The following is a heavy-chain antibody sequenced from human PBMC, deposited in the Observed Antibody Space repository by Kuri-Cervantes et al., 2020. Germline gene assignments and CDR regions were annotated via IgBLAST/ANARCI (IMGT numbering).Heavy chain of an antibody. V-gene: IGHV1-46*01. D-gene: IGHD6-25*01. CDR2: INPNGGST. J-gene: IGHJ6*04. CDR1: EYTFTGYY. Sequence: ASVKVSCKASEYTFTGYYMHWVRQAPGQGLEWMGSINPNGGSTNYAQKFQGRITMTRDTSTSTVYMELSSLRSDDTAVYYCARDVAAAASGMDVWGKGTTVTVSS. CDR3: ARDVAAAASGMDV.